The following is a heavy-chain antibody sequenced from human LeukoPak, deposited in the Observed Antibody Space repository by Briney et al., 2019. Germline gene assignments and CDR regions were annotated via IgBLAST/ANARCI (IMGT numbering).Heavy chain of an antibody. CDR2: MNPNSGNT. CDR3: ARGVRSWSGYYSPDFDY. D-gene: IGHD3-3*01. CDR1: GYTFTSYD. Sequence: ASVKVSCKASGYTFTSYDINWVRQATGQGLEWMGWMNPNSGNTGYAQKFQGRVTMTRNTSISTAYMELSSLRSEDTAVYYCARGVRSWSGYYSPDFDYWGQGTLVTVPS. J-gene: IGHJ4*02. V-gene: IGHV1-8*01.